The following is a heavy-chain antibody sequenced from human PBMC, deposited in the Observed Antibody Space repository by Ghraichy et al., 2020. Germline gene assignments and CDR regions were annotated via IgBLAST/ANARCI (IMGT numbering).Heavy chain of an antibody. V-gene: IGHV4-59*08. Sequence: SETLSLTCTVSGGSISSYYWSWIRQPPGKGLEWIGYIYYSGSTNYNPSLKSRVTISVDTSKNQFSLKLSSVTAADTAVYYCARTYYDSSGYYLDYWGQGTLVTVSS. CDR3: ARTYYDSSGYYLDY. D-gene: IGHD3-22*01. CDR1: GGSISSYY. CDR2: IYYSGST. J-gene: IGHJ4*02.